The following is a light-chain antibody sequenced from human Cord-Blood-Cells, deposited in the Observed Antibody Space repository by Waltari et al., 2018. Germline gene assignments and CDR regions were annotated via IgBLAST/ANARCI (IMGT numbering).Light chain of an antibody. CDR3: QQYYSTPLT. Sequence: DIVMTQSPDSLAVSLGERATINCKSNQSVLYSSNNKNYLAWYQQKPGQPPKLLIYWASTLESGVPDRFSGSGSGTDFTLTISSLQAEDVAVYYCQQYYSTPLTFGGGTKVEIK. CDR1: QSVLYSSNNKNY. CDR2: WAS. V-gene: IGKV4-1*01. J-gene: IGKJ4*01.